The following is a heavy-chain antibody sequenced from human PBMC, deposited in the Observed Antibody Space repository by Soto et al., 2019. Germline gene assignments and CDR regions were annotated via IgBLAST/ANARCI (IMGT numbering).Heavy chain of an antibody. D-gene: IGHD6-13*01. V-gene: IGHV3-74*01. CDR3: ARPYSSSHYYFDY. Sequence: GGSLRLSCAASGFTFSSYWMHWVRQAPGKGLVCVSRINSDGSSTSYADSVKGRFTISRDNAKNTLYLQMNSLRAEDTAVYYCARPYSSSHYYFDYWGQGTLVTVSS. J-gene: IGHJ4*02. CDR2: INSDGSST. CDR1: GFTFSSYW.